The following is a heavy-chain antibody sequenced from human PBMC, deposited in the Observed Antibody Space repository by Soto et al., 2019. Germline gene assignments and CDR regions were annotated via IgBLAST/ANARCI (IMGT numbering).Heavy chain of an antibody. J-gene: IGHJ6*02. V-gene: IGHV1-69*13. D-gene: IGHD3-16*02. CDR1: GGTFSSYA. Sequence: ASVKVSCKASGGTFSSYAISWVRQAPGQGLEWMGGIIPIFGTANYAQKFQGRVTITADESTSTAYMELSSLRSEDTAVYYCARGSDDYVWGGYRSYYYYGMDVWGQGTTVTVSS. CDR2: IIPIFGTA. CDR3: ARGSDDYVWGGYRSYYYYGMDV.